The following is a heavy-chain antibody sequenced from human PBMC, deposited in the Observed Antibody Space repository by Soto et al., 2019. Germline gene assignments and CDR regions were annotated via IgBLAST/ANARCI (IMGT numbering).Heavy chain of an antibody. V-gene: IGHV3-30*03. J-gene: IGHJ4*02. D-gene: IGHD1-1*01. CDR3: ARSVYNWNDGFFDY. CDR2: ISYDGNNK. Sequence: QVQLVESGGGVVQPGRSLRLSCAASGFTFSSFGMHWVRQAPGKGLEWVEVISYDGNNKYYADSVKGRFTISRDNSKNPLYLQMNSLRAEDTAVYYCARSVYNWNDGFFDYWGQGTLVTVSS. CDR1: GFTFSSFG.